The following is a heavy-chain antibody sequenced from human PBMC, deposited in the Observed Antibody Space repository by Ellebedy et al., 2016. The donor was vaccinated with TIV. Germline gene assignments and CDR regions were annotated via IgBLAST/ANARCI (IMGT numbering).Heavy chain of an antibody. V-gene: IGHV3-66*01. CDR1: GFTVSSNY. CDR2: IDRGGST. D-gene: IGHD1-1*01. Sequence: GGSLRLSCAASGFTVSSNYMSWVRQAPGKGLQWVSLIDRGGSTYSADSVKGRYTISRDNSTKILYLQMNSLRTEDTAVYYCARETFNDVDLKVWGVLDMWGQGTMVTVSS. CDR3: ARETFNDVDLKVWGVLDM. J-gene: IGHJ3*02.